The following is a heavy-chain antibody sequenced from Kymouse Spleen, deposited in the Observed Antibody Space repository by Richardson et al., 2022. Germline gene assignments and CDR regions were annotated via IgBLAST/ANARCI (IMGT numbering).Heavy chain of an antibody. CDR2: IYYSGST. V-gene: IGHV4-39*01. CDR1: GGSISSSSYY. CDR3: ARHAQYSSSRSVDY. D-gene: IGHD6-6*01. J-gene: IGHJ4*02. Sequence: QLQLQESGPGLVKPSETLSLTCTVSGGSISSSSYYWGWIRQPPGKGLEWIGSIYYSGSTYYNPSLKSRVTISVDTSKNQFSLKLSSVTAADTAVYYCARHAQYSSSRSVDYWGQGTLVTVSS.